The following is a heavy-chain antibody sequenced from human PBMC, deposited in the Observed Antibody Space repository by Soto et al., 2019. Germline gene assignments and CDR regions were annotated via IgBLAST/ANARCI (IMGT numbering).Heavy chain of an antibody. Sequence: GGSLRLSCVVSVFPFGANAMSWVRQAPGKGLEWVSGLSNTGRRTSYADSVKGRFNISRDNSENTVYLQMNSLRVEDTAVYYCATEMGTTQGPFDNWGQGTLVTVSS. CDR3: ATEMGTTQGPFDN. CDR2: LSNTGRRT. J-gene: IGHJ4*02. CDR1: VFPFGANA. V-gene: IGHV3-23*01. D-gene: IGHD1-26*01.